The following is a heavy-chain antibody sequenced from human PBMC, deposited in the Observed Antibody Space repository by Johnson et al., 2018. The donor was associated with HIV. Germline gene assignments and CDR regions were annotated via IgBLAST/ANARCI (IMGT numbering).Heavy chain of an antibody. CDR2: IYSGGST. Sequence: IYSGGSTYYPGSVKGRFTISRENAKNSLYLQMNSLRAGDTALYYCARDCNKPGNAFDIWGQGTMVTVSS. J-gene: IGHJ3*02. V-gene: IGHV3-53*01. CDR3: ARDCNKPGNAFDI.